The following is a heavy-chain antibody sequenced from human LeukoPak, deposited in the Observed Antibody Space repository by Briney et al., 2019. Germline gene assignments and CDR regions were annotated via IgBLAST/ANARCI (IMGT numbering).Heavy chain of an antibody. J-gene: IGHJ4*02. CDR2: INPNSGGT. CDR3: ARGAVAGDY. D-gene: IGHD6-19*01. CDR1: GYTFTGYY. V-gene: IGHV1-2*02. Sequence: ASVKVSCKASGYTFTGYYVHWVRQAPGQGLEWMGWINPNSGGTNYAQKFQGRVTMTRDTSISTAYMELSSLRSEDTAVYYCARGAVAGDYWGQGTLVTVPS.